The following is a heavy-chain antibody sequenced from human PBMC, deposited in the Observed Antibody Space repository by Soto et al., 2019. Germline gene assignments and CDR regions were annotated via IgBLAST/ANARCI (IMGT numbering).Heavy chain of an antibody. CDR3: VASTGWIAAL. CDR2: ISQDGTVK. CDR1: GVTFNTYW. J-gene: IGHJ4*02. D-gene: IGHD2-8*02. Sequence: EVILVESVGGLVQPGGSLRLSCLTSGVTFNTYWLTWVRQAPGKGLEWVACISQDGTVKTYLESLQHRFTISRVDVKKSLYLQRHTLRANDTAVYYCVASTGWIAALWGQGTLVSGSS. V-gene: IGHV3-7*03.